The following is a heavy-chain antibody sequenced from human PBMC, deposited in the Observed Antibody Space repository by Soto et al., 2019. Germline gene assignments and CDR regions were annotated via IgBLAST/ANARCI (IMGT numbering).Heavy chain of an antibody. D-gene: IGHD3-22*01. V-gene: IGHV3-9*01. J-gene: IGHJ4*02. CDR3: AKYSDRSGFYAKSYFDY. CDR2: ITGVRLFP. CDR1: GFTFAEHA. Sequence: EVQLLESGGGLVRPGRSLRLSCAASGFTFAEHAMHWVRQAPGKGLEWVEAITGVRLFPDYADSVKGRFTVSRDNGENSLFLQMNSLRPEDTAVYYCAKYSDRSGFYAKSYFDYWGQGALVTVSS.